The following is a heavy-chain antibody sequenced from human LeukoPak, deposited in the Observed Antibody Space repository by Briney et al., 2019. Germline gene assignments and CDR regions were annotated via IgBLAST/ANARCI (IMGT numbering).Heavy chain of an antibody. Sequence: GGSLRLSCAASGLTVSSNYMSWVRQAPGKGLEWVANTKQDGSDKFYVDSVKGRFTISRDNAKNSLYLQMNSLRAEDTAVYYCARDLDYWGQGTLVTVSS. V-gene: IGHV3-7*03. CDR3: ARDLDY. CDR2: TKQDGSDK. J-gene: IGHJ4*02. CDR1: GLTVSSNY.